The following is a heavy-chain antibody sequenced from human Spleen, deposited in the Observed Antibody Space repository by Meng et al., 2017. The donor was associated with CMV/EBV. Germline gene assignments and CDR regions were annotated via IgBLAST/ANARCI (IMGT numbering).Heavy chain of an antibody. J-gene: IGHJ2*01. CDR3: ATRAQEDLYFDL. CDR1: AGSLISSGYY. D-gene: IGHD2-15*01. CDR2: IYYSGGT. Sequence: TVSAGSLISSGYYWCCCRQPPAKELVWFVSIYYSGGTSYYPSLQSRVTISLDTSTNQFSLKLSSFTAAATAVYYCATRAQEDLYFDLWGRGTLVTVSS. V-gene: IGHV4-39*07.